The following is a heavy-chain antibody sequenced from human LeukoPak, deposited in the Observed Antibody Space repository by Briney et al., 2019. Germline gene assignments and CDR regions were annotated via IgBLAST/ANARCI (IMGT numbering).Heavy chain of an antibody. CDR2: TYYRSKWYN. Sequence: SQTLSLTCAISGDSVSSNSAAWNWIRQSPLTGLEWLGSTYYRSKWYNDYAGSVKSRITINPDTSKNQFSLQVNSVTPEDTAVYYCTRGGQGDGYSADEAFDIWGQGTMVTVSS. V-gene: IGHV6-1*01. D-gene: IGHD5-24*01. CDR1: GDSVSSNSAA. CDR3: TRGGQGDGYSADEAFDI. J-gene: IGHJ3*02.